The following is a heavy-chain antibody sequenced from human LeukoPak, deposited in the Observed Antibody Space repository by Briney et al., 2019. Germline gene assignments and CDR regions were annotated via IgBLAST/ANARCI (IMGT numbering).Heavy chain of an antibody. J-gene: IGHJ4*02. D-gene: IGHD3-22*01. CDR3: ASHYYASSGSLFDS. CDR2: VYHTGST. V-gene: IGHV4-38-2*01. Sequence: SETLSLTCAVSGYSIGSGYYWVWIRQPPEKGLEWIGSVYHTGSTYYHPSLKSRVTISLDTSKNQFSLRLTSVTAADTALYYCASHYYASSGSLFDSWGRGSLVTVSS. CDR1: GYSIGSGYY.